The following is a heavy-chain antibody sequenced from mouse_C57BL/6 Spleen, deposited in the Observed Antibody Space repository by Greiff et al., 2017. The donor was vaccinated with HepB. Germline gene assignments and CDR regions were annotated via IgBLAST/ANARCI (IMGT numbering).Heavy chain of an antibody. D-gene: IGHD1-1*01. Sequence: QVQLQQPGAELVKPGASVKLSCKASGYTFTSYWMHWVKQRPGRGLEWIGRIDPNSGGTKYNEKFKSKATLTVDKPSSTAYMQLSSLTSEDSAVDYCARGYYGSSYVGYFDVWGTGTTVTVSS. V-gene: IGHV1-72*01. J-gene: IGHJ1*03. CDR2: IDPNSGGT. CDR1: GYTFTSYW. CDR3: ARGYYGSSYVGYFDV.